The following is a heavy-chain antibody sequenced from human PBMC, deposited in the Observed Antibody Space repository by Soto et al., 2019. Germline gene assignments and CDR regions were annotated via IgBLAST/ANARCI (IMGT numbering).Heavy chain of an antibody. CDR3: AGFKEGKIVGLRWLDP. V-gene: IGHV3-11*01. Sequence: GSLRLSCVGSGVDFRGSYMNWIRQAPGKGLEWISYISDTGRTIHYADSVKGRFVISRDNSRDSLYLQMNDLRADDTAIYYCAGFKEGKIVGLRWLDPWGQGTRVTVSS. D-gene: IGHD3-16*02. J-gene: IGHJ5*02. CDR2: ISDTGRTI. CDR1: GVDFRGSY.